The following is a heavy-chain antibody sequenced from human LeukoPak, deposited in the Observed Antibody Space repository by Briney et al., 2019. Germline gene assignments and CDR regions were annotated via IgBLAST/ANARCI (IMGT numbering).Heavy chain of an antibody. D-gene: IGHD5-12*01. CDR2: ISYDGSNK. J-gene: IGHJ4*02. CDR3: ARGGYPGAFDY. Sequence: PGGPLRLSCAASGFTFSSYAMHWVRQAPGKGLEWVAVISYDGSNKYYADSVKGRFTISRDNSKNTLYLQMNSLRAEDTAVYYCARGGYPGAFDYWGRGTLVTVSS. CDR1: GFTFSSYA. V-gene: IGHV3-30*04.